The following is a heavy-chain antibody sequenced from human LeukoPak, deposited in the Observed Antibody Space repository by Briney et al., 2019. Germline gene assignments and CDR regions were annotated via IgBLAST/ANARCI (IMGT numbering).Heavy chain of an antibody. J-gene: IGHJ1*01. Sequence: PGGSLRLSCAASGFTFDDYAMRWVRQAPGKGLEWVSGISWNSGSIGYADSVKGRFTISRDNAKNSLYLQMNSLRAEDTALYYCAKDWTSSGYYFFQHWGQGTLVTVSS. CDR1: GFTFDDYA. CDR3: AKDWTSSGYYFFQH. D-gene: IGHD3-22*01. CDR2: ISWNSGSI. V-gene: IGHV3-9*01.